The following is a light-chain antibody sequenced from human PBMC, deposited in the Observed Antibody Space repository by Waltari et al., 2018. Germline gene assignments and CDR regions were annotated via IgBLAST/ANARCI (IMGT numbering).Light chain of an antibody. J-gene: IGKJ1*01. CDR3: QQSFNIPPT. Sequence: DIQMTQSPSSLSASVGDRVTITCRAGQSITTHLNWYQQKPGKAPNILIYAASSLQSGVPSRFSGSGSGTDFTLTISSLQPEDFASYFCQQSFNIPPTFGQGSKVEVK. CDR1: QSITTH. V-gene: IGKV1-39*01. CDR2: AAS.